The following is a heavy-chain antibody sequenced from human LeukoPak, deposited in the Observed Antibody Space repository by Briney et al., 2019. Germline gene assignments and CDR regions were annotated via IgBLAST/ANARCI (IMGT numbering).Heavy chain of an antibody. CDR2: INPGGSSI. Sequence: PGGSLRLSCAASGFTFSSYWMHWVRQVPGKGLVWVARINPGGSSITYADSVKGRFIISRDNAKNTLYLQMNSLRAEDTAVYYCAKGMHSGWYEDAFDIWGQGTMVTVSS. CDR1: GFTFSSYW. CDR3: AKGMHSGWYEDAFDI. V-gene: IGHV3-74*01. D-gene: IGHD6-19*01. J-gene: IGHJ3*02.